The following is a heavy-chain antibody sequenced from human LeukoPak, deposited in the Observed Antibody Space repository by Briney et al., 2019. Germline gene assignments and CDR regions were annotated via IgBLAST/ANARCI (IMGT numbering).Heavy chain of an antibody. D-gene: IGHD6-19*01. CDR2: ISPYSGNT. Sequence: ASVRVSCKASGYLFINYGISWLRQAPGQGLECMGWISPYSGNTDYAQKLQGRVTMTTDTSTTTAYMELRSLRFDDTAVYYCARTSGVSVAGSPYYFDFWGQGTLISVSS. J-gene: IGHJ4*02. CDR3: ARTSGVSVAGSPYYFDF. V-gene: IGHV1-18*01. CDR1: GYLFINYG.